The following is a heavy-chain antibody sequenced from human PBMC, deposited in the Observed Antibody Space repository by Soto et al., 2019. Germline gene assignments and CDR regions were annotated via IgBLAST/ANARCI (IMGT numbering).Heavy chain of an antibody. CDR3: AREIHSGGYYYFDF. J-gene: IGHJ4*02. CDR1: GFTFSSFG. CDR2: ISSNGGGI. V-gene: IGHV3-64*01. D-gene: IGHD3-22*01. Sequence: GGSLRLSCEASGFTFSSFGMHWVRQAPGRGLEYVSLISSNGGGIYYANSVRGRFTISRDNSKNTLYLQMGSLRPEDMAVYYCAREIHSGGYYYFDFWGQGTLVTVSS.